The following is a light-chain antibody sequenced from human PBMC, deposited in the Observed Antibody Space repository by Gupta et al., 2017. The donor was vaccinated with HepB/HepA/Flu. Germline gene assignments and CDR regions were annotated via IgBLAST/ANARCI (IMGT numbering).Light chain of an antibody. CDR1: ESVRSN. J-gene: IGKJ2*01. CDR2: GAS. V-gene: IGKV3-15*01. CDR3: QQDNNWPYT. Sequence: EIVMTQSPATLSVSPGERATLSCRASESVRSNFAWYQQKPGQSPRLLIYGASTRATTIPARFSDTGSGTEFTLTISSLESDDSAVYYCQQDNNWPYTFGQGTKLEI.